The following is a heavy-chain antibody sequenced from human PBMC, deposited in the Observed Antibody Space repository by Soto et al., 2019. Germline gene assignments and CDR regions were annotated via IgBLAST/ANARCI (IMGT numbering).Heavy chain of an antibody. Sequence: GGSLRLSCAASGFTFSSYAMHWVRQAPGKGLEWVAVISYDGSNKYYADSVKGRFTISRDNSKNTLYLQMNSLRAEDTAVYYYGGGDYLGTLGSWGRVSLVPVSA. CDR1: GFTFSSYA. J-gene: IGHJ5*02. CDR2: ISYDGSNK. CDR3: GGGDYLGTLGS. D-gene: IGHD4-17*01. V-gene: IGHV3-30-3*01.